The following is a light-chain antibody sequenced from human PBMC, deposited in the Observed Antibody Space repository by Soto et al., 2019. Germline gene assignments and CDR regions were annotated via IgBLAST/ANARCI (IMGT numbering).Light chain of an antibody. CDR3: SSYAGNSRYV. Sequence: QSVLTQPPSASGSPGQSVTISCTGTSGDVGRYNYISWYQQRPGKAPKLIIYEVSKRPSGVPDRLSGFKYGNTASLTVSGLQAEDEADYYCSSYAGNSRYVFGTGTKVTVL. J-gene: IGLJ1*01. V-gene: IGLV2-8*01. CDR1: SGDVGRYNY. CDR2: EVS.